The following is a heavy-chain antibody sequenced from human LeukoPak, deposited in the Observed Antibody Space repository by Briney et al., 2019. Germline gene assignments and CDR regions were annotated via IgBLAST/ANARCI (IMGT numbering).Heavy chain of an antibody. J-gene: IGHJ4*02. V-gene: IGHV3-7*03. CDR1: GFTFTTYW. CDR2: INQDGSQK. Sequence: GGSLRLSYAASGFTFTTYWKTWVRQAPGKGLEWVASINQDGSQKYYVDSVKGRFTISRDNAQKSLYLVMKGLSAKDTAVYYCARAVTSTEGYWGQGTLVTVSS. CDR3: ARAVTSTEGY.